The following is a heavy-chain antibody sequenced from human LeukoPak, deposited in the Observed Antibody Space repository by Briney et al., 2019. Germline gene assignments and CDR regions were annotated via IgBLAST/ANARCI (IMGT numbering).Heavy chain of an antibody. CDR1: GFTFSSYA. D-gene: IGHD3-16*02. J-gene: IGHJ4*02. CDR3: AKVEDLITFGGVIVPIFDY. CDR2: ISGSGGST. Sequence: PGGSLRLSCAASGFTFSSYAMSWVRQAPGEGLEWVSAISGSGGSTYYADSVKGRFTISRDNSKNTLYLQMNSLRAEDTAVYYCAKVEDLITFGGVIVPIFDYWGQGTLVTVSS. V-gene: IGHV3-23*01.